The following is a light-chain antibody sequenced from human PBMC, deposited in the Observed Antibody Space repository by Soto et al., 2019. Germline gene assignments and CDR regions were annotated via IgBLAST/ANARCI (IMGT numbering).Light chain of an antibody. CDR2: DAS. CDR3: QQLSNWPPT. V-gene: IGKV3-11*01. CDR1: QNVSSY. J-gene: IGKJ2*01. Sequence: EIVLTQSPATLSLSPGERATLSCRARQNVSSYLAWFQHNPGQAPRLLLYDASNRATGIPARFSGIGSGTDFALTISSLEPEDFAVYYCQQLSNWPPTFVQGTKLEIK.